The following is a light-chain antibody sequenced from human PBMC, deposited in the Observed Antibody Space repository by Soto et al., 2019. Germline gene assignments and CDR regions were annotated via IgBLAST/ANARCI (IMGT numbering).Light chain of an antibody. CDR3: QSADSSGTCV. J-gene: IGLJ1*01. CDR2: KDT. CDR1: ALPNQY. V-gene: IGLV3-25*03. Sequence: SYELTQPPSVSVSPGQTARIPCSGDALPNQYAYWYQQKPGQAPVLVIYKDTERPSGIPERFSGSSSGTTVTLTISGVQAEDEADYYCQSADSSGTCVFGTGTKVTVL.